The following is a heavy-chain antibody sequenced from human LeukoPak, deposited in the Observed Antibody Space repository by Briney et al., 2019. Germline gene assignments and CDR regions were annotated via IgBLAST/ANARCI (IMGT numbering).Heavy chain of an antibody. D-gene: IGHD3-10*01. CDR2: ISAYNGNT. Sequence: ASVKVSCKASGYTFTSYGISWVRQAPGQGLEWMGWISAYNGNTNYAQKLQGRVTMTRDMSTSTDYMELSSLRSEDTAIYYCARDNSVGDIAWWFDPWGQGTLVTVST. CDR3: ARDNSVGDIAWWFDP. J-gene: IGHJ5*02. V-gene: IGHV1-18*01. CDR1: GYTFTSYG.